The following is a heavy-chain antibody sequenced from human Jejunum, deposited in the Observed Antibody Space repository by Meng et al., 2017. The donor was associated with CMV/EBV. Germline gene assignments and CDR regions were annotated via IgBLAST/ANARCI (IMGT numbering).Heavy chain of an antibody. CDR3: ARSLYGSGKDAFDY. CDR2: IWYDGNKN. D-gene: IGHD3-10*01. Sequence: TSGLTFSNYGMHWVRQAPGKGLEWVAAIWYDGNKNKYAESVKGRFSISRDNSKDTLYLQVNSLRAEDTAIYYCARSLYGSGKDAFDYWGQGTLVTVSS. CDR1: GLTFSNYG. J-gene: IGHJ4*02. V-gene: IGHV3-33*01.